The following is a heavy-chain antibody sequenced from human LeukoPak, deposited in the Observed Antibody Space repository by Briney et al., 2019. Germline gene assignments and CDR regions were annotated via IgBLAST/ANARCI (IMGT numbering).Heavy chain of an antibody. J-gene: IGHJ4*02. CDR2: ISAYNGNT. CDR1: GYTFTSYG. Sequence: ASVKVSCKASGYTFTSYGISWVRQPPCRELEWMGWISAYNGNTNYAQKLQGRVTMTTDTSTSTAYMELRSLRSDDTAVYYCARTMGRVTSPQDYWGQGTLVTVSS. V-gene: IGHV1-18*01. CDR3: ARTMGRVTSPQDY. D-gene: IGHD3-10*01.